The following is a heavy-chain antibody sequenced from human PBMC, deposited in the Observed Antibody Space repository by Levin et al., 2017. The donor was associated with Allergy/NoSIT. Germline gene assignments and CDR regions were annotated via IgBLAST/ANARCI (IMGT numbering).Heavy chain of an antibody. V-gene: IGHV4-59*08. J-gene: IGHJ4*02. D-gene: IGHD6-19*01. CDR3: ARHGFGWEFDY. CDR2: IYYSGST. Sequence: ASETLSLTCTVSGGSMSSYFWSWIRQPPGKGLEWIAYIYYSGSTNYNPSLKSRVAISLDTSKNQFSLKLSSVTAADTAVYYCARHGFGWEFDYWGQGTLVTVSS. CDR1: GGSMSSYF.